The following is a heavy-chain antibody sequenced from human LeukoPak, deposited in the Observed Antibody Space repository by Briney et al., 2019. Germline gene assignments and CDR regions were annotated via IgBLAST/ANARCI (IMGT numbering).Heavy chain of an antibody. D-gene: IGHD1-26*01. CDR2: INPNSGGT. Sequence: ASVKVSSKASGYTFTGYYMHWVRQAPGQGLEWMGRINPNSGGTNYAQKFQGRVTMTRDTSISTAYMELSRLRSDDTAAYYCARVDSGSYFFPPLVDYWGQGTLVTVSS. CDR3: ARVDSGSYFFPPLVDY. CDR1: GYTFTGYY. V-gene: IGHV1-2*06. J-gene: IGHJ4*02.